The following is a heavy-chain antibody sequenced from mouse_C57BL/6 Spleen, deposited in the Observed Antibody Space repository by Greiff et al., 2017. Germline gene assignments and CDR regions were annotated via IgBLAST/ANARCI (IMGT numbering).Heavy chain of an antibody. CDR3: ARTDDYFYAMDY. J-gene: IGHJ4*01. D-gene: IGHD2-4*01. CDR1: GYAFTNYL. CDR2: INPGSGGT. Sequence: QVQLQQSGAELVRPGTSVKVSCKASGYAFTNYLIEWVKQRPGQGLEWIGVINPGSGGTNSNEKFKGKATLTADKSSSTAYMQLSSLTSEDSAVYFCARTDDYFYAMDYWGQGTSVTVSS. V-gene: IGHV1-54*01.